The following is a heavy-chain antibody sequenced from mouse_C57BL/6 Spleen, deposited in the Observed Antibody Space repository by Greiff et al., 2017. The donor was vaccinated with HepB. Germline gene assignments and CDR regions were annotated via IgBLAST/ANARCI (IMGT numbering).Heavy chain of an antibody. D-gene: IGHD1-1*01. J-gene: IGHJ4*01. V-gene: IGHV1-64*01. Sequence: QVQLQQPGAELVKPGASVKLSCKASGYTFTSYWMHWVKQRPGQGLEWIGMIHPNSGSTNYNEKFKSKATLTVDKSSSTAYMQLSSLTSEASAVYYCARSRADYYGSSYYYAMDYWGQGTSVTVSS. CDR3: ARSRADYYGSSYYYAMDY. CDR1: GYTFTSYW. CDR2: IHPNSGST.